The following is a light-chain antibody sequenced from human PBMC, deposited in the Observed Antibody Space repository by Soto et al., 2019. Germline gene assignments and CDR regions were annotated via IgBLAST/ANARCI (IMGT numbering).Light chain of an antibody. CDR2: GAN. Sequence: QTVVTQEPSLTGSPGGTVTLTCASSTGAVTSGNYPNWFQQKPGQAPRTLIYGANNKHSWTPARLSGSLLGGKAALTLSGVQPEDEADYYCLLWYSAARAWVFGGGTKDTVL. CDR3: LLWYSAARAWV. J-gene: IGLJ3*02. CDR1: TGAVTSGNY. V-gene: IGLV7-43*01.